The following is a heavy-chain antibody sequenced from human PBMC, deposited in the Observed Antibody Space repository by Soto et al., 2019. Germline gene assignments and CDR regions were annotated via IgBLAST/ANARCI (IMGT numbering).Heavy chain of an antibody. Sequence: QVQLVQSGAEVKKPGASVKVSCKASGYTFTGYYMHWVRQATGQGLEWMGWIKPNSGGTNYAQKVQGWVTMPRATSISTAYMELSRLRSDDTAVYYCARDARGDESPMDYWGQGTPVTVSS. D-gene: IGHD3-10*01. J-gene: IGHJ4*02. CDR3: ARDARGDESPMDY. CDR2: IKPNSGGT. CDR1: GYTFTGYY. V-gene: IGHV1-2*04.